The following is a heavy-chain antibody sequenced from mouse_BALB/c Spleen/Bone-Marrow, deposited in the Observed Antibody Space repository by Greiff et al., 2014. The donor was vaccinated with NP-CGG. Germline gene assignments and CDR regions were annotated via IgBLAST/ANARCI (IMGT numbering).Heavy chain of an antibody. CDR1: GFTFSNYY. CDR2: ISDGGSYT. V-gene: IGHV5-4*02. CDR3: ARDYYGSSYIGY. Sequence: EVMLVESGGGLVKPGGSLKLSCAASGFTFSNYYMYWVRQTPEKRLEWVATISDGGSYTYYPDSVKGRFTISRGNANNNLYLQMSSLKSEDTAMYYCARDYYGSSYIGYWGQGTLVTVST. D-gene: IGHD1-1*01. J-gene: IGHJ3*01.